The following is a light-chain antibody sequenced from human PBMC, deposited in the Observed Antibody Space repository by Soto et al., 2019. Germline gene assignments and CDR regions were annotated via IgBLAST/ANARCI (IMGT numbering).Light chain of an antibody. CDR2: SNN. CDR1: SSNIGAGYE. V-gene: IGLV1-40*01. J-gene: IGLJ3*02. Sequence: QSVLTQPPSVSGAPGQRVTISCIGGSSNIGAGYEVHWYQQLPGTVPKLLIYSNNQRPSGVPDRFSGSKSGTSASLAISGLQSEDEADYYCAAWDDSLNGRVFGGGTQLTVL. CDR3: AAWDDSLNGRV.